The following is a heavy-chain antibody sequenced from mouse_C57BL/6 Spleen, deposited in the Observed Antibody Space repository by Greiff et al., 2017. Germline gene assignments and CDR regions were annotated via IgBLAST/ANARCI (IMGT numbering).Heavy chain of an antibody. V-gene: IGHV1-59*01. CDR1: GYTFTSYW. CDR3: ARGGERAY. J-gene: IGHJ3*01. CDR2: IDPSDSYT. Sequence: QVQLQQPGAELVRPGTSVKLSCKASGYTFTSYWMHWVKQRPGQGLEWIGVIDPSDSYTNYNQKFKGKATLTVDTSSSTAYMQLSSLTSEDSAVYYCARGGERAYWGEGTLVTVSA.